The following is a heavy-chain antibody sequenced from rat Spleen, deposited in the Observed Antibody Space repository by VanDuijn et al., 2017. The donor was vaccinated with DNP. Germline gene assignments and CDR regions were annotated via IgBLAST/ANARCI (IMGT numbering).Heavy chain of an antibody. CDR3: IRWNSGHFDY. V-gene: IGHV5-29*01. CDR2: IGSPAYAP. D-gene: IGHD4-3*01. Sequence: EVQLVETGGGLVQPGRSLKLSCVASGFTFSNYGMAWVRQAPTKGLEWVASIGSPAYAPYYGDSVKGRFTISRDNAKSTLYLQMNSLRSEDMATYYCIRWNSGHFDYWGQGVMVTVSS. CDR1: GFTFSNYG. J-gene: IGHJ2*01.